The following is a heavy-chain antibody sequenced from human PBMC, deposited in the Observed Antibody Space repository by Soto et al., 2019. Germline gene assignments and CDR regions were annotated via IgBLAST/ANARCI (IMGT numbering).Heavy chain of an antibody. CDR1: GGTFSSYT. D-gene: IGHD3-10*01. Sequence: QVQLVQSGAEVKKPGSSVKVSCKASGGTFSSYTISWVRQAPGQGLEWMGRIIPILGIANYAQKFQGRVTITADKSTSTAYMELSSLSSEGRAVYYCARDRYYGSGTRVYWVQGPLVTVSS. V-gene: IGHV1-69*08. CDR2: IIPILGIA. CDR3: ARDRYYGSGTRVY. J-gene: IGHJ4*02.